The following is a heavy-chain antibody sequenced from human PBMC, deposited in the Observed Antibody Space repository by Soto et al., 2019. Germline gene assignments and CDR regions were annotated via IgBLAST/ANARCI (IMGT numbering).Heavy chain of an antibody. Sequence: EVQLVESGGGLVQPGGSLRLSCAASGFTFSSYWMSWVRQAPGKGLEWVANIKQDGSEKYYVDSVKGRFTISRDNAKNSLYLQMNSLRAEDTAVYYCARDKCVSTSCYSAAAVPDNWFDPWGQGTLVTVSS. D-gene: IGHD2-2*01. CDR1: GFTFSSYW. CDR3: ARDKCVSTSCYSAAAVPDNWFDP. J-gene: IGHJ5*02. V-gene: IGHV3-7*03. CDR2: IKQDGSEK.